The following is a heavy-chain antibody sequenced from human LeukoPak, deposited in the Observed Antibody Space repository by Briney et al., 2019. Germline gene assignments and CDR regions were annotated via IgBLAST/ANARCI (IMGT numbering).Heavy chain of an antibody. J-gene: IGHJ4*02. CDR2: IYPGDSDT. Sequence: GESLKISCKGSGYSFTSYWIGWVRQTPGKGLEWMGIIYPGDSDTRYSPSFQGQVTISADKSISTAYLQWSSLKASDTAMYYCARQLNYDFWSGYVYYFDYWGQGTLVTVSS. CDR3: ARQLNYDFWSGYVYYFDY. V-gene: IGHV5-51*01. D-gene: IGHD3-3*01. CDR1: GYSFTSYW.